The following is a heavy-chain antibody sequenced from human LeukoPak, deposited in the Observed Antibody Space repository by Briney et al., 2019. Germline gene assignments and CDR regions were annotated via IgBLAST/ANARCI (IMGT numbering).Heavy chain of an antibody. J-gene: IGHJ4*02. CDR3: ATVGRSSRPGY. CDR2: ISSGSTYI. V-gene: IGHV3-21*01. CDR1: EFTFNSYS. D-gene: IGHD6-6*01. Sequence: PGGSLRLSCAASEFTFNSYSFNWIRQPPGGRLEWVSSISSGSTYIYYSDSVKGRFTVSRDNAKNSLFLQMSSLRAEDTATYYCATVGRSSRPGYWGQGALVTVSS.